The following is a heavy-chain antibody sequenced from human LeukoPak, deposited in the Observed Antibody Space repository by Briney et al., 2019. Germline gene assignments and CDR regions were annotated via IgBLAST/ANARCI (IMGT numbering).Heavy chain of an antibody. CDR1: GFTFSSYS. J-gene: IGHJ3*02. D-gene: IGHD4-17*01. V-gene: IGHV3-21*01. CDR2: ISSSSSYI. Sequence: GGSLRLSCAASGFTFSSYSMNWVRQAPGKGLEWVSSISSSSSYIYYADSAKGRFTISRDNAENSLYLQMNSLRAEDTAVYYCARAVYGFDAFDIWGQGTMVTVSS. CDR3: ARAVYGFDAFDI.